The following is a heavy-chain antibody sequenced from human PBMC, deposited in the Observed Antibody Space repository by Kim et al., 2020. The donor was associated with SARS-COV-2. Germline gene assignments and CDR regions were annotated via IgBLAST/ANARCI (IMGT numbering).Heavy chain of an antibody. D-gene: IGHD6-25*01. Sequence: SVKVSCKASGGTFSSYAISWVRQAPGQGLEWMGGIIPIFGTANYAQKFQGRVTITADESTSTAYMELSSLRSEDTAVYYCASTGSGGLFLDYWGQGTLVTVSS. CDR2: IIPIFGTA. CDR3: ASTGSGGLFLDY. CDR1: GGTFSSYA. V-gene: IGHV1-69*13. J-gene: IGHJ4*02.